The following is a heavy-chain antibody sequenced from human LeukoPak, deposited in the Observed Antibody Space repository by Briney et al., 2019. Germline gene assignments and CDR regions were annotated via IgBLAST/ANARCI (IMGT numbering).Heavy chain of an antibody. J-gene: IGHJ4*02. CDR3: ASRYSYGRPFDY. D-gene: IGHD5-18*01. Sequence: GASAKVSCKASGYTFTGHYIHWVRQAPGQGLEWMGWIHPNTGGTKYAQKFQGRVTITADESTSTAYMELSSLRSEDTAVYYCASRYSYGRPFDYWGQGTLVTVSS. CDR2: IHPNTGGT. CDR1: GYTFTGHY. V-gene: IGHV1-2*02.